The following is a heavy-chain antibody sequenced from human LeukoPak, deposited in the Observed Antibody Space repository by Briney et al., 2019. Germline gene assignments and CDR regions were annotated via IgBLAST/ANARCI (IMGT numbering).Heavy chain of an antibody. V-gene: IGHV4-4*07. CDR2: IYTSGST. CDR1: GGSISSYY. D-gene: IGHD3-16*02. J-gene: IGHJ4*02. CDR3: ARELTFGGVIVLFDY. Sequence: SETLSLTCTVSGGSISSYYWSWIRQPAGKGLEWIGRIYTSGSTNYNPPLKSRVTMSVDTSKNQFSLKLSSVTAADTAVYYCARELTFGGVIVLFDYWGQGTLVTVSS.